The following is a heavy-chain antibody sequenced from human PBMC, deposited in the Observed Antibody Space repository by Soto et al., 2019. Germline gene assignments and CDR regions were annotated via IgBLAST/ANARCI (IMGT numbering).Heavy chain of an antibody. CDR2: IIPILCIA. Sequence: QVQLVQSGAEVKKPGSSVKVSCKASGGTFSSYTISWVRQAPGQGLEWMGRIIPILCIANYAQKFQCRVMITADKLTSTAYMELSRLRSEHTAVYYCARGGRFFDWLPDEDEFDIWGQGTMGTVSS. V-gene: IGHV1-69*02. CDR1: GGTFSSYT. CDR3: ARGGRFFDWLPDEDEFDI. J-gene: IGHJ3*02. D-gene: IGHD3-9*01.